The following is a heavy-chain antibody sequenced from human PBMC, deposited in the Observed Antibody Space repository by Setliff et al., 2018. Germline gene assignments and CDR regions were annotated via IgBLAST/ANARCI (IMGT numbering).Heavy chain of an antibody. CDR1: GFTLTAYD. CDR3: LKSRYDGSESFQH. J-gene: IGHJ1*01. V-gene: IGHV3-30*02. CDR2: VQSDINTE. D-gene: IGHD5-12*01. Sequence: GGSLRLSCAASGFTLTAYDMHWVRQAPGKGLEWVASVQSDINTEHYLDSVRGRFTVSRDTSKNIFYLQMNSLRAEDTALYYCLKSRYDGSESFQHWGQGTLVTVSS.